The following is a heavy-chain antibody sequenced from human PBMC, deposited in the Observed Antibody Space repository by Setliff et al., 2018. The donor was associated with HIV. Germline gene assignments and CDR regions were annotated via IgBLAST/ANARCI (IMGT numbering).Heavy chain of an antibody. J-gene: IGHJ4*02. D-gene: IGHD6-13*01. CDR2: IYWDDDR. Sequence: SGPTLVNPTQTLALTCTFSGFSLSTSGVGVGWIRQPPGKALEWLGTIYWDDDRRYTPSLNSRLTITKGPSRDQVVLTLTDMDPADTGTYFCAHSAGSSWSRFYFDYWGQGALVTVSS. CDR1: GFSLSTSGVG. V-gene: IGHV2-5*02. CDR3: AHSAGSSWSRFYFDY.